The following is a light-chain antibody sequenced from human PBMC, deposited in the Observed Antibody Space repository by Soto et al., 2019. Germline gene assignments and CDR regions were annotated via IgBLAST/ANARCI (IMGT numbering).Light chain of an antibody. V-gene: IGKV3-20*01. CDR3: QKYGSSPTWT. Sequence: EIVLTQSPGTLSLSPGERATLSCRASQSVSSSYLGGYQQKPGQAPRLLIYGASIRATGIPDRFSGSGSGTDFTLTISRLEPEDSAVYYCQKYGSSPTWTFGQGTKVEIK. CDR2: GAS. J-gene: IGKJ1*01. CDR1: QSVSSSY.